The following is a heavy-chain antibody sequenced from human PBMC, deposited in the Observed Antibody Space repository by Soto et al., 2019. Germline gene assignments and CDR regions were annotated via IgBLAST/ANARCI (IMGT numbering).Heavy chain of an antibody. J-gene: IGHJ6*02. Sequence: GESLKISCKGSGYSFTSYWISWVRQMPGKGLEWMGRIDPSDSYTNYSPSFQGHVTISADKSISTAYLQWSSLKASDTAMYYCATVVYKGPDCYYYGMDVWGQGTTVTVSS. CDR3: ATVVYKGPDCYYYGMDV. D-gene: IGHD2-2*01. CDR1: GYSFTSYW. V-gene: IGHV5-10-1*01. CDR2: IDPSDSYT.